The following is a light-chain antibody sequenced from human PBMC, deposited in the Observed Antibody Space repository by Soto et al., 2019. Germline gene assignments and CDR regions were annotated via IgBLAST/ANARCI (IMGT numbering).Light chain of an antibody. CDR1: SSNIGSNT. CDR3: AAWDDSLAVV. V-gene: IGLV1-44*01. Sequence: QSVLTQPPSASGTPGQRVTISCSGSSSNIGSNTVNWYQQLPGTAPKLLICSNNQRPSGVPDRFSGSKSGTSASLAISGLQSEDEADYYCAAWDDSLAVVFGGGTKLTVL. J-gene: IGLJ2*01. CDR2: SNN.